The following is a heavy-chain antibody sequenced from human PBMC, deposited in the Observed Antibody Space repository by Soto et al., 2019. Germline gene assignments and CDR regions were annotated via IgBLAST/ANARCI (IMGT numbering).Heavy chain of an antibody. V-gene: IGHV1-69*12. J-gene: IGHJ6*02. CDR2: IIPLFRTP. Sequence: QVQLVQSGAEMKEPGSSVKVSCKTSGGTFSSSAISWLRQAPGQGLEWMGGIIPLFRTPDYAQKFQGRVTIAADXPXXXAXXELSSLRSEDTAVYYCARDNDRLQLGGNYYYILDVWGQGTTITVSS. D-gene: IGHD4-4*01. CDR3: ARDNDRLQLGGNYYYILDV. CDR1: GGTFSSSA.